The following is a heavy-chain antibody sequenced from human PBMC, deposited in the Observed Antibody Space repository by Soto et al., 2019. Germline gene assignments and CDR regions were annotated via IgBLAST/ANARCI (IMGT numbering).Heavy chain of an antibody. D-gene: IGHD6-19*01. J-gene: IGHJ5*02. CDR2: FDPEDGET. CDR1: GYTLTELS. CDR3: ATAADSGWNNWFDP. Sequence: ASVKVSCKVSGYTLTELSMHWVRQAPGKGLEWMGGFDPEDGETIYAQKFQGRVTMTEDTSTDTAYMELSSLRSEDTAVYYCATAADSGWNNWFDPWGQGTLVTVSS. V-gene: IGHV1-24*01.